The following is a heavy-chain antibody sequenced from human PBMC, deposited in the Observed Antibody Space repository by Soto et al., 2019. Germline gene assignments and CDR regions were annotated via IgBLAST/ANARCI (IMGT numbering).Heavy chain of an antibody. D-gene: IGHD1-26*01. CDR2: IRGSGDNT. J-gene: IGHJ4*02. CDR3: GKDLKLGGGTFIDQ. CDR1: GFAFRTYA. Sequence: EVQLLQSGGGLVQPGGSLRLSCAASGFAFRTYAMSWVRQAPGKGLEWVSAIRGSGDNTNYTDPVKGRFTISRDNSENTLHLQMNSLRPEDTAIYYCGKDLKLGGGTFIDQGGQGTLVTVSS. V-gene: IGHV3-23*01.